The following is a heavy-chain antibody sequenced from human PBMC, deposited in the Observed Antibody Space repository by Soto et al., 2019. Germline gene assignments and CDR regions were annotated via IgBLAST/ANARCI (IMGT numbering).Heavy chain of an antibody. D-gene: IGHD3-9*01. J-gene: IGHJ6*02. CDR1: GYSFTRYW. CDR3: TRPTPLDTLTGYSPLRYYYYGMDV. V-gene: IGHV5-51*01. Sequence: GAALKISGKGSGYSFTRYWIDWVRQMPGKGLEWMGIIYPGDSDTRYSPSFQGQVTISADKSISTAYLQWSSLKTEDTAVYYCTRPTPLDTLTGYSPLRYYYYGMDVWGQGTTVTVSS. CDR2: IYPGDSDT.